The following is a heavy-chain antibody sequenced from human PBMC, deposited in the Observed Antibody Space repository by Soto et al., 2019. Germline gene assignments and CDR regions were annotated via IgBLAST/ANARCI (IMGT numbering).Heavy chain of an antibody. CDR3: AKDWFASSWYFSPL. CDR1: GFTFTSYA. CDR2: ISGTGGTT. V-gene: IGHV3-23*01. Sequence: GGSLRLSCAASGFTFTSYAMSWVRQAPGKGLEWVSAISGTGGTTYFADSVKGRFTISRDNSKNTLYLQMNSLGAEDTAVYCCAKDWFASSWYFSPLWGQGTLVTVSS. J-gene: IGHJ4*02. D-gene: IGHD6-13*01.